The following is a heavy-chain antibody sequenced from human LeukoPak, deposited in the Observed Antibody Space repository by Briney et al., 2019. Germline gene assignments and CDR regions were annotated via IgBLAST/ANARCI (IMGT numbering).Heavy chain of an antibody. V-gene: IGHV1-18*01. CDR3: ARDGTSTDDY. Sequence: ASVKVSCKASGYTSSNFGISWVRQAPGQELEWMGWISGNNDNPNYGQNFQGRFTVTSDSSTSTAYMELRNLRSDDTAVYYCARDGTSTDDYWGQGTLVTVSS. D-gene: IGHD2-2*01. J-gene: IGHJ4*02. CDR1: GYTSSNFG. CDR2: ISGNNDNP.